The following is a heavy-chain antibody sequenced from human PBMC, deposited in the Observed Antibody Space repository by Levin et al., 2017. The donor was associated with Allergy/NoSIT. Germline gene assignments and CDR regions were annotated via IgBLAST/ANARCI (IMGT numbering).Heavy chain of an antibody. CDR1: GFTFSSYS. Sequence: PGGSLRLSCAASGFTFSSYSMNWVRQAPGKGLEWVSYITSSSSTIYYADSVKGRFTISRDNAKNSLYLQMNSLRAEDTAVYYCVREGLGDWLYYYYYMDVWGKGTTVTVSS. CDR2: ITSSSSTI. CDR3: VREGLGDWLYYYYYMDV. V-gene: IGHV3-48*01. D-gene: IGHD3-16*01. J-gene: IGHJ6*03.